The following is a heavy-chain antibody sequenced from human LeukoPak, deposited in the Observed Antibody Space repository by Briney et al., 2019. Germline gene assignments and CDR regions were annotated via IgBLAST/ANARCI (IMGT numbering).Heavy chain of an antibody. CDR1: GFTFSSYD. CDR3: ARVGYFEEPDI. D-gene: IGHD3-9*01. CDR2: IGTAGDT. Sequence: GWSLRLSCAASGFTFSSYDMHWVRQATGKGLEWVSAIGTAGDTYYPGSVKGRFTISRENAKNSLYLQMNSLRAGDTAVYYCARVGYFEEPDIWGQGTMVTVSS. V-gene: IGHV3-13*01. J-gene: IGHJ3*02.